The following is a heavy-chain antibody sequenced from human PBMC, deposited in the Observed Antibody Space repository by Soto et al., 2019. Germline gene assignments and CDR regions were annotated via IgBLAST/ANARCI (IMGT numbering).Heavy chain of an antibody. CDR3: ARDAALPREDDRFDY. Sequence: SETLSLTCAVSGDSITINVWWSCIRESPGKGLEWIGEAYHNGLTNYNPSLKSRVTMSTDTSKNQFSLKLTSVNAADTEMYYCARDAALPREDDRFDYWGQGTLVTISS. CDR1: GDSITINVW. D-gene: IGHD1-1*01. V-gene: IGHV4-4*02. CDR2: AYHNGLT. J-gene: IGHJ4*02.